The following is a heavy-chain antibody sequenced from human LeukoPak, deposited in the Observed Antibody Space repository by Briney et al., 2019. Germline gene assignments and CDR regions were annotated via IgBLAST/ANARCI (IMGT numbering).Heavy chain of an antibody. CDR1: GGSFSGYY. CDR2: INHSGST. CDR3: ARHKSSSFGSGSFHVDY. D-gene: IGHD3-10*01. Sequence: SETLSLTCAVYGGSFSGYYWSWIRQPPGKGLEWIGEINHSGSTNYNPSLKSRVTISVDTSKNQFSLKLSSVTAADTAVYYCARHKSSSFGSGSFHVDYWGQGTLVTVSS. J-gene: IGHJ4*02. V-gene: IGHV4-34*01.